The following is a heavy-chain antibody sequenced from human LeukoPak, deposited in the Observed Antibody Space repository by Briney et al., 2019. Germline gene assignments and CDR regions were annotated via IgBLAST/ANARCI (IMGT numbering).Heavy chain of an antibody. CDR1: GGSISSYC. CDR2: IYYSESS. D-gene: IGHD2-2*01. CDR3: ARNKADCSSIGCYVPVGNWFDP. J-gene: IGHJ5*02. V-gene: IGHV4-59*01. Sequence: PSETLSLTCTVSGGSISSYCWSWIRQPPGKGLEWVGYIYYSESSNYNHSLKSRVTISVDTSKIQFSLKLSSVTAADTAVYYCARNKADCSSIGCYVPVGNWFDPWGQGTLVTVSS.